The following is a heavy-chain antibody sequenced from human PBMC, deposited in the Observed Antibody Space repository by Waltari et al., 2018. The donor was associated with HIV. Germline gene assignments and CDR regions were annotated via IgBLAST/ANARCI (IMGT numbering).Heavy chain of an antibody. J-gene: IGHJ4*02. Sequence: EVQLVESGGVVVQPGGSLRLSCAASGFNFDDSTMHWVRQVPGKGLECVSLINWDGSKIYYADSVKGRFTISRDNSKNSLYLQMNSLRTEDTGLYHCAKDRGVDAGFDHWGQGTLVTVSS. CDR1: GFNFDDST. V-gene: IGHV3-43*01. CDR3: AKDRGVDAGFDH. CDR2: INWDGSKI. D-gene: IGHD5-12*01.